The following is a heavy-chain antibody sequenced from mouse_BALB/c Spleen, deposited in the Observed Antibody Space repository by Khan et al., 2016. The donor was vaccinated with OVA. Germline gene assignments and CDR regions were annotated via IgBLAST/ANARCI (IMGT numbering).Heavy chain of an antibody. J-gene: IGHJ3*01. CDR3: TRGGIDGSSFAY. Sequence: QVQLQQPGTELVRPGASVKLSCKASGYTFTNYWINWVKQRPGQGLEWIGNIYPSDSYTYYNHKFKDKATLTVAKSSSTASRQLSSPTSDDSTVYCCTRGGIDGSSFAYWGQGTLVTVSA. CDR2: IYPSDSYT. V-gene: IGHV1-69*02. D-gene: IGHD2-3*01. CDR1: GYTFTNYW.